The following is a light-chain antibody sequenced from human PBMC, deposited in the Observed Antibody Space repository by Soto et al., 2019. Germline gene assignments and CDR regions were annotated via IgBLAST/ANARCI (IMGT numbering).Light chain of an antibody. V-gene: IGLV2-23*01. Sequence: QSVLTQPASVSGSPGQSITISCTGTSSDVGSYNLVSWYQQHPGKAPKLMIYEGSKRPSGVSNRFSGSKSGNTASLTISGLQAEDEADYYCSSHAGSNNYVFGTGTKVTVL. J-gene: IGLJ1*01. CDR2: EGS. CDR3: SSHAGSNNYV. CDR1: SSDVGSYNL.